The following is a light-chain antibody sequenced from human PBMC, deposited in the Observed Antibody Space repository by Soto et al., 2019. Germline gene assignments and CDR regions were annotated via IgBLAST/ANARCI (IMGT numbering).Light chain of an antibody. V-gene: IGLV1-40*01. CDR3: QSYDSSLSGVV. Sequence: QSVLTQPPSVSGAPGQRLTISCTGSSSNIGAGYDVHWYQQLPGTAPKLLIYGNSNRPSGVPDRFSGSKSGTSASLAITGLQAEDEADYYCQSYDSSLSGVVFGGGTKLTV. CDR2: GNS. J-gene: IGLJ2*01. CDR1: SSNIGAGYD.